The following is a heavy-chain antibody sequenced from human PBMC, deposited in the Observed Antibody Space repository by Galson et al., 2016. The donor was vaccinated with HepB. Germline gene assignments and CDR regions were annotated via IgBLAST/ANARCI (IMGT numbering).Heavy chain of an antibody. CDR2: IYHSGTT. CDR3: ARNSGGSYLGWFDP. J-gene: IGHJ5*02. CDR1: GGSISSSHW. D-gene: IGHD1-26*01. Sequence: ETLSLTCAVSGGSISSSHWWTWVRQPPGKGLEWIGEIYHSGTTHYNPSLERRVTISVDKAKNQFSLKLNSVPAADTAVYYCARNSGGSYLGWFDPWGQGTLVTVSS. V-gene: IGHV4-4*02.